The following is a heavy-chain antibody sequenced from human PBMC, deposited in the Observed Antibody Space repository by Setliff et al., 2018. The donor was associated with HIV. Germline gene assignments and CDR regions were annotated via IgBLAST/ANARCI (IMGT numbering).Heavy chain of an antibody. CDR2: IFHSGRI. CDR3: ARERSRGYTDPPRFDY. CDR1: GGSISSGGYS. Sequence: TLSLTCAVSGGSISSGGYSWTWIRQPPGKGLEWIGYIFHSGRIYYNPTLKSRVTMSVDRSKNHLSLNVTSVTAADTAVYYCARERSRGYTDPPRFDYWGQGTLVTVSS. J-gene: IGHJ4*02. D-gene: IGHD5-18*01. V-gene: IGHV4-30-2*01.